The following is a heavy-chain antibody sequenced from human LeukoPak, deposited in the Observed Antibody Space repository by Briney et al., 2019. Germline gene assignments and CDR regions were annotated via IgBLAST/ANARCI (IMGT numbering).Heavy chain of an antibody. V-gene: IGHV3-11*01. Sequence: GGSLTLSCVVSGSYLSDYYMSWIRQAPAKGLEWISYISSSGGNIYFTDAVTDRFTMSSDNARGSLYLQMNSLRAHDTAIYYCARRRDYFDYWGQGTLVTVSS. CDR2: ISSSGGNI. CDR1: GSYLSDYY. CDR3: ARRRDYFDY. J-gene: IGHJ4*02.